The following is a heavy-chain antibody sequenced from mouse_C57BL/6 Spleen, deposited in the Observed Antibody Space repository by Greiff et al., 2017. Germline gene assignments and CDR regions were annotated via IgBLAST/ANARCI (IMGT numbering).Heavy chain of an antibody. D-gene: IGHD1-1*01. CDR1: GFTFTDYY. CDR2: IRNKANGYTT. V-gene: IGHV7-3*01. Sequence: EVKLMESGGGLVQPGGSLSLSCAASGFTFTDYYMSWVRQPPGKALEWLGFIRNKANGYTTEYSASVKGRFTISRDNSQSILYLQMNALRAEDSATYYCARPFITTVVATDYYAMDYWGQGTSVTVSS. J-gene: IGHJ4*01. CDR3: ARPFITTVVATDYYAMDY.